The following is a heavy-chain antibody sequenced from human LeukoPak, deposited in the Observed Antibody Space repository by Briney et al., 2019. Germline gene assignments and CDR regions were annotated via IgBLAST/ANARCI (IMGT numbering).Heavy chain of an antibody. J-gene: IGHJ4*02. D-gene: IGHD3-10*01. Sequence: GGYLRLSCEATGFTFCSISMNWVRQAPGKGLEWVSSISYDGGITYHADSVKGRFSTSRDNTESSLYLQMNSLRAEDTAVYYCTRDLPVPSLVRGIIIYGLIDYWGQGTLVTVSS. V-gene: IGHV3-21*06. CDR1: GFTFCSIS. CDR2: ISYDGGIT. CDR3: TRDLPVPSLVRGIIIYGLIDY.